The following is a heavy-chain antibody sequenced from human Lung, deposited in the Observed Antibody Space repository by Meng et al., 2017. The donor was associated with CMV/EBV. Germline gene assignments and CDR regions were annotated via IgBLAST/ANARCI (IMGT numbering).Heavy chain of an antibody. CDR1: GYTFTSSS. Sequence: QVQFVQSGSELKKPGDSVKVSCQAAGYTFTSSSMNWVRHAPGQGLEWMGWININTGNPTYAQGFTGRFVFSLDTSVSTAYLQIDSLKADDTAVYYCARGNGWRFNYWGQGTLVTVSS. CDR3: ARGNGWRFNY. J-gene: IGHJ4*02. D-gene: IGHD6-19*01. CDR2: ININTGNP. V-gene: IGHV7-4-1*01.